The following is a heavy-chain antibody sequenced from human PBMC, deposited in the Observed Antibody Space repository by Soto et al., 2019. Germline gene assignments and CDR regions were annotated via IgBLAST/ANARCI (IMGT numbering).Heavy chain of an antibody. CDR2: ISSGGDNT. CDR3: AKDFDSYRSGRYGMDA. V-gene: IGHV3-23*01. D-gene: IGHD6-19*01. CDR1: VFTFSSHA. J-gene: IGHJ6*02. Sequence: GGSLRLSCAASVFTFSSHAMSWVRQAPGKGLEWVSTISSGGDNTYSADSVKGRFTISRDNSKNTLYLQMNSLRAEDTAVYYCAKDFDSYRSGRYGMDAWGQGTTLTVSS.